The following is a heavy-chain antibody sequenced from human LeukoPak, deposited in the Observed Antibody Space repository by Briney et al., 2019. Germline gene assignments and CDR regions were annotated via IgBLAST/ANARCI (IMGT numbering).Heavy chain of an antibody. D-gene: IGHD1-26*01. CDR3: ARGGSYLSAFDI. Sequence: PGGSLRLSCAASGFTFSSYAMNWVRQAPGKGLEWISSISGSGDNTYYADSVKGRFTISRDNSKNTLYLQMNSLRAEDTAVYYCARGGSYLSAFDIWGQGTMVTVSS. CDR2: ISGSGDNT. CDR1: GFTFSSYA. J-gene: IGHJ3*02. V-gene: IGHV3-23*01.